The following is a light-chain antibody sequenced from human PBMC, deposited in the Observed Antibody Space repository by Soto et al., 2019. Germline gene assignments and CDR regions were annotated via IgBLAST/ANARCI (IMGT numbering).Light chain of an antibody. J-gene: IGKJ1*01. CDR2: GAS. CDR3: QQSNSIPPWT. V-gene: IGKV1-39*01. Sequence: DLQMTQSPSSLSASVGDRVTITCRASQSISKYLNWYQHKPGKGPKLLIYGASTLQSGVPSRFSGSGSGTDFTLTISSLQPEDVATYYCQQSNSIPPWTFGQGTKVEIK. CDR1: QSISKY.